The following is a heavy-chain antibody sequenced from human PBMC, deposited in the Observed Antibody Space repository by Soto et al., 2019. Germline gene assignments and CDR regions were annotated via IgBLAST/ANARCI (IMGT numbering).Heavy chain of an antibody. Sequence: ASVNVSCPASGYTLTIYGISWLRQAPGQGLEWMGWISAYNGNTNYAQKLQGRVTMTTDTSTSTAYMELRSLRSDDTAVYYCARVGGRCFVPDYYYGLDGWCQGNNVSV. CDR3: ARVGGRCFVPDYYYGLDG. V-gene: IGHV1-18*04. CDR2: ISAYNGNT. D-gene: IGHD2-15*01. J-gene: IGHJ6*02. CDR1: GYTLTIYG.